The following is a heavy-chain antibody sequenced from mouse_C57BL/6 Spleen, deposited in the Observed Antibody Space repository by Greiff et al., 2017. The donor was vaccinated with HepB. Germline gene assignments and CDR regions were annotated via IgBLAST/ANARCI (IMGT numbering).Heavy chain of an antibody. D-gene: IGHD1-1*01. CDR3: ARRNYGSSWYFDV. J-gene: IGHJ1*03. CDR2: IFPGSGST. CDR1: GYTFTDYY. Sequence: QVHVKQSGPELVKPGASVKISCKASGYTFTDYYINWVKQRPGQGLEWIGWIFPGSGSTYYNEKFKGKATLTVDKSSSTAYMLLSSLTSEDSAVYFCARRNYGSSWYFDVWGTGTTVTVSS. V-gene: IGHV1-75*01.